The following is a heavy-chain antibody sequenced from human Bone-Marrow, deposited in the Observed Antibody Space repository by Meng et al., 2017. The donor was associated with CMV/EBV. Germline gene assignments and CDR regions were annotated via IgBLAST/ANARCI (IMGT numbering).Heavy chain of an antibody. V-gene: IGHV3-19*01. CDR3: GRVVVVPAAISVVVVITTRDWFDP. CDR1: GFTFSNSD. Sequence: GGSLRLSCAASGFTFSNSDMNWVRQAPGKGLEWVSGVSWNGSRTHYADSVKGRFIISRDNSRNFLYQQMTSLRPEDLAVYYCGRVVVVPAAISVVVVITTRDWFDPWGQRTLVTVSS. D-gene: IGHD3-22*01. J-gene: IGHJ5*02. CDR2: VSWNGSRT.